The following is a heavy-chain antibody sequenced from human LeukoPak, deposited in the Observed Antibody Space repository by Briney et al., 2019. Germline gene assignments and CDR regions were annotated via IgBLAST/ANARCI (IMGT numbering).Heavy chain of an antibody. D-gene: IGHD2-2*01. V-gene: IGHV1-46*01. J-gene: IGHJ5*02. CDR2: INPSGGST. Sequence: ASVKVSCKASGYTFTNYYMHWVRQAPGQGLEWMGIINPSGGSTSYAQKFQGGVTMTRDTSTSTVYMDLSSLRSEDTAVYYCARATIQTTAAAAPDPWGQGTLVTVSS. CDR1: GYTFTNYY. CDR3: ARATIQTTAAAAPDP.